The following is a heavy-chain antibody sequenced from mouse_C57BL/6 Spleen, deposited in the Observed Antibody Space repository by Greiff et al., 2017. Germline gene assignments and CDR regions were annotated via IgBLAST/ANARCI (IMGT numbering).Heavy chain of an antibody. J-gene: IGHJ4*01. CDR2: INPNNGGT. Sequence: VQLQQSGPELVKPGASVKIPCKASGYTFTDYNMDWVKQSHGKSLEWIGDINPNNGGTIYNQKFKGKATLTVDKSSRTAYMELRSLTSEDTAVYYCARLITTRLYAMDYWGQGTSVTVSS. CDR1: GYTFTDYN. V-gene: IGHV1-18*01. CDR3: ARLITTRLYAMDY. D-gene: IGHD2-4*01.